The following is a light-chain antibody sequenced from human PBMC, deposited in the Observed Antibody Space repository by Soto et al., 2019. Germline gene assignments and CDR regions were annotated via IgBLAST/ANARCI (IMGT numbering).Light chain of an antibody. CDR3: CSYAGSLRV. CDR2: EGS. V-gene: IGLV2-23*01. J-gene: IGLJ1*01. CDR1: SSDVGSYNL. Sequence: QSALTQPASVSGSPGQSITSSCTGTSSDVGSYNLVSWYQQHPGKAPKLMIYEGSKRPSGVSNRFSGSKSGNTASLTISGLQAEDEADYYCCSYAGSLRVFGTGTKVTVL.